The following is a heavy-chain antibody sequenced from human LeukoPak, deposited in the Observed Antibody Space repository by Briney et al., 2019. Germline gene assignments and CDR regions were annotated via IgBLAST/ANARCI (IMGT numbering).Heavy chain of an antibody. D-gene: IGHD6-13*01. Sequence: GGSLRVSCAASGFTFSSYGMHWVRQAPGKGLEWVAVISYDGSNKYYADSVKGRFTISRDNSKNTLYLQMNSLRAEDTAVYYCAKEIGSWFPYYYYYYGMDVWGQGTTVTVSS. CDR1: GFTFSSYG. CDR2: ISYDGSNK. J-gene: IGHJ6*02. CDR3: AKEIGSWFPYYYYYYGMDV. V-gene: IGHV3-30*18.